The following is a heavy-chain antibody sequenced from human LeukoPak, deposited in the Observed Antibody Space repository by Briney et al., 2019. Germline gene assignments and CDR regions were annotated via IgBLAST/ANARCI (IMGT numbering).Heavy chain of an antibody. Sequence: GGSLRLSCAASGFTFSSYSMNWVRQAPGKGLEWVSYISSSSSTIYYAGSVKGRFTISRGNAKNSLYLQMNSLRAEDTAVYYCAREGGGGDYHPSPYNWFDPWGQGTLVTVSS. CDR2: ISSSSSTI. J-gene: IGHJ5*02. D-gene: IGHD2-21*02. CDR3: AREGGGGDYHPSPYNWFDP. CDR1: GFTFSSYS. V-gene: IGHV3-48*01.